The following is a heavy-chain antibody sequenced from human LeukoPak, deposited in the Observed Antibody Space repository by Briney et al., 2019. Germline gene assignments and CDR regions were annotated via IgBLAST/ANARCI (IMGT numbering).Heavy chain of an antibody. CDR3: AREGTFRFGRDY. V-gene: IGHV1-69*13. J-gene: IGHJ4*02. D-gene: IGHD3-10*01. CDR1: GYTFTNYN. CDR2: IIPIFGTA. Sequence: GASVRVSCKASGYTFTNYNITWVRQAPGQGLEWMGAIIPIFGTANYAQKFQGRVTITADESTSTAYMELSSLRSEDTAVYYCAREGTFRFGRDYWGQGTLVTVSS.